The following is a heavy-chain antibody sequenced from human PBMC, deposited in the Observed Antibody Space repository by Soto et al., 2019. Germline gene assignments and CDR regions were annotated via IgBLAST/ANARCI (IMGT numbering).Heavy chain of an antibody. Sequence: PSETLSLTCGVSGGSISIISWCSCVGQTPGKGLEWIGEIYYSGSTNYNPSLTSRVTMSIDKSKNQFFLNLTSVTAADTAVYYCARSSGVSATYWFDAWGQGTLVTVSS. D-gene: IGHD3-10*01. J-gene: IGHJ5*02. V-gene: IGHV4-4*02. CDR1: GGSISIISW. CDR3: ARSSGVSATYWFDA. CDR2: IYYSGST.